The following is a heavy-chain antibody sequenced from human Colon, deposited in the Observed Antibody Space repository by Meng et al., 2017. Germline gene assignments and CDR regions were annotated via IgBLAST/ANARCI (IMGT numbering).Heavy chain of an antibody. CDR1: GGSFSGFY. CDR3: ATGLSHGDWFDP. Sequence: QVQIQQGGAGLLKPSETLSLTCAVSGGSFSGFYWSWIRQPPGKGLEWIGEIDHFGISNYNSSLKGRLTMSVDTSKKQISLTLTSVTAADTAVYYCATGLSHGDWFDPWGPGTLVTVSS. D-gene: IGHD3/OR15-3a*01. J-gene: IGHJ5*02. CDR2: IDHFGIS. V-gene: IGHV4-34*02.